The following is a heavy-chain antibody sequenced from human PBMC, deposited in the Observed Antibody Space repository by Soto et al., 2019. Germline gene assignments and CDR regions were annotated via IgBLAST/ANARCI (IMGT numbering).Heavy chain of an antibody. CDR3: ASTYGEHNPGQNYFDP. CDR1: GGTFSSYP. V-gene: IGHV1-69*12. CDR2: IIPLFGTA. J-gene: IGHJ5*02. Sequence: QVQLVQSGAEVKKPGSSVKVSCKASGGTFSSYPISWVRQAPGQGLEWMGGIIPLFGTADYAQKFQGRVTITADDSTSTAYMELSSLRSEDTAVYYCASTYGEHNPGQNYFDPWGQGTLVTVSS. D-gene: IGHD4-17*01.